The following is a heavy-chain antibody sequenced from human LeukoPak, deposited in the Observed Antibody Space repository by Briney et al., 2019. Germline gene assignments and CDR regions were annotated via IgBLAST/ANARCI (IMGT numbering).Heavy chain of an antibody. CDR1: GFTFSSYA. CDR2: ISGSGGST. V-gene: IGHV3-23*01. Sequence: GGSLRLSCAASGFTFSSYAMSWVRQAPGKGLEWVSAISGSGGSTYYADSVKGRFTISRDNSKNTLYLQMNGLRAEDMAVYYCAKVLYYDFWSGYFDYWGQGTLVTVSS. J-gene: IGHJ4*02. CDR3: AKVLYYDFWSGYFDY. D-gene: IGHD3-3*01.